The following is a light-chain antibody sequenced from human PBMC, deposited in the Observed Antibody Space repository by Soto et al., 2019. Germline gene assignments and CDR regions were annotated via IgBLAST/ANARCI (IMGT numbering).Light chain of an antibody. CDR2: NNN. CDR1: SSNIGRNT. Sequence: QSVLTQPPSASGTPEQRVTISCSGSSSNIGRNTATWYQQLPGTAPKLLIYNNNQRPSGVPDRFSGSKSGTSASLAISGLQSEHEADYYCAAWDDSLRGYVFGAGTKVTVL. V-gene: IGLV1-44*01. CDR3: AAWDDSLRGYV. J-gene: IGLJ1*01.